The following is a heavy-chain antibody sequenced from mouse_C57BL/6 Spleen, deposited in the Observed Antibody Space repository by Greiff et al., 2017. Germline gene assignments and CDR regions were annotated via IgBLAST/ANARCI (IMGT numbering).Heavy chain of an antibody. Sequence: QVQLQQSGAELMKPGASVKLSCKATGYTFTGYWIEWVQQRPGPGLEWIGEILPGSGSTTYNEKFKGKATFTADTSSNTANMQLSSLTTEDSAIYYCARGKIYYDYPAWFAYWGQGTLVTVSA. CDR1: GYTFTGYW. CDR3: ARGKIYYDYPAWFAY. CDR2: ILPGSGST. V-gene: IGHV1-9*01. J-gene: IGHJ3*01. D-gene: IGHD2-4*01.